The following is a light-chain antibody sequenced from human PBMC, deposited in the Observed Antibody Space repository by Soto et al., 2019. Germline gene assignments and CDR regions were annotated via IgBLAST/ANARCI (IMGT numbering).Light chain of an antibody. Sequence: DVHLAQSPSSLSAAVGHRVTITCRARQSINNYLNWYQQKPGEAPKLLFYAASTLQDGVPSRFSGSGSGTDVTLTISRLQPEDFAVCYCQQSYSSWLTFGGGTNVEI. CDR2: AAS. J-gene: IGKJ4*02. CDR1: QSINNY. CDR3: QQSYSSWLT. V-gene: IGKV1-39*01.